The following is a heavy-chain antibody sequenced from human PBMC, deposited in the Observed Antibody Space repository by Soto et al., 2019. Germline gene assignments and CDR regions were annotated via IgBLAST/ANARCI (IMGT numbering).Heavy chain of an antibody. D-gene: IGHD6-13*01. CDR3: ARYSVGYSSSWYVYLDY. V-gene: IGHV4-59*01. J-gene: IGHJ4*02. CDR1: GGSISSYY. CDR2: IYYSGST. Sequence: PSETLSLTCTVSGGSISSYYWSWIRQPPGKGLEWIGYIYYSGSTNYNPSLKSRVTISVDTSKNQFSLKLSSVTAADTAVYYCARYSVGYSSSWYVYLDYWGQGTLVTVSS.